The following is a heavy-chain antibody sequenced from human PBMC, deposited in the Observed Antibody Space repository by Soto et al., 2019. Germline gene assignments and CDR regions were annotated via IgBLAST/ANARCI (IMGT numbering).Heavy chain of an antibody. CDR1: GGSISSGGYY. Sequence: SETLSLTCTVSGGSISSGGYYWSWIRQHPGKGLEWIGYIYYSGSTYYNPSLKSRVTISVDTSKNQFSLKLSSVTAADTAVYYCATQQIGVVIGISNWFDPWGQGTLVTVSS. J-gene: IGHJ5*02. V-gene: IGHV4-31*03. D-gene: IGHD3-3*01. CDR2: IYYSGST. CDR3: ATQQIGVVIGISNWFDP.